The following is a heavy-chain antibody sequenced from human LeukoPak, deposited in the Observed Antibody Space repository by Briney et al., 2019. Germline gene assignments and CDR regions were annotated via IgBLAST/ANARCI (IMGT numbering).Heavy chain of an antibody. J-gene: IGHJ3*02. CDR2: ISAYNGNT. CDR1: GYTFTSYG. V-gene: IGHV1-18*01. Sequence: ASVKVSCKASGYTFTSYGISWVRQAPGQGLEWMGWISAYNGNTNYAQKLQGRVTMTTDTSTSTAYMELRSLRSDDTAVYYCARDSNYDILTGYLLASAFDIWGQGTMVTVSS. D-gene: IGHD3-9*01. CDR3: ARDSNYDILTGYLLASAFDI.